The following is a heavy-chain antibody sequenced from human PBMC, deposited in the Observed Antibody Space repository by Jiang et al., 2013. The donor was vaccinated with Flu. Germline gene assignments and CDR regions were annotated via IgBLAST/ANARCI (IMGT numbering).Heavy chain of an antibody. Sequence: EVKKPGASVKVSCKASGYTFTGYYMHWVRQAPGQGLEWMGRINPNSGGTNYAQKFQGRVTMTRDTSISTAYMELSRLRSDDTAVYYCARGGDIVVVPAATYYFDYWGQGTLVTVSS. D-gene: IGHD2-2*01. J-gene: IGHJ4*02. V-gene: IGHV1-2*06. CDR2: INPNSGGT. CDR1: GYTFTGYY. CDR3: ARGGDIVVVPAATYYFDY.